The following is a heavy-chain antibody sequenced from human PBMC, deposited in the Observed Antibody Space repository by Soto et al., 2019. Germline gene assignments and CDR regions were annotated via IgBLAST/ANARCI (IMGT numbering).Heavy chain of an antibody. CDR2: ISYDGSNK. CDR1: GFTFSSYG. V-gene: IGHV3-30*18. D-gene: IGHD2-15*01. Sequence: GESLRLSCAASGFTFSSYGMHWVRQAPGKGLEWVAVISYDGSNKYYADSVKGRFTISRDNSKNTLYLQMNSLRAEDTAVYYCAKDRSGSSCYDYWGQGTLVTVSS. J-gene: IGHJ4*02. CDR3: AKDRSGSSCYDY.